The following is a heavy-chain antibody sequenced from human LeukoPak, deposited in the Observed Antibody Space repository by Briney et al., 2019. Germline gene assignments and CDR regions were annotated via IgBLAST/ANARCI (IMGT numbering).Heavy chain of an antibody. CDR3: ARRGLSARLGYCSSTSCHNFDY. CDR2: INHSGST. Sequence: KPSETLSLTCAVYGGSFSGYYWSWIRQPPGKGLEWIGEINHSGSTNYNPSLKSRVTISVDTSKNQFSLKLSSVTAADTAVYYCARRGLSARLGYCSSTSCHNFDYWDQGTLVTVSS. D-gene: IGHD2-2*01. J-gene: IGHJ4*02. V-gene: IGHV4-34*01. CDR1: GGSFSGYY.